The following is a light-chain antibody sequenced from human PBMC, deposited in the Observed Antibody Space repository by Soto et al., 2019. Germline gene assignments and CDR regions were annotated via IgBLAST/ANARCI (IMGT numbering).Light chain of an antibody. J-gene: IGLJ1*01. CDR2: DVS. CDR1: SSDVGAYNY. Sequence: QSALTQPASVSGSPGQSIAISCTGTSSDVGAYNYVSWYQQHPGKAPKLMIFDVSYRPSGVSNRFSGSKSGNTASLTISGLQAEDEADYYCSSFATSGTYVFGTGTKVTVL. CDR3: SSFATSGTYV. V-gene: IGLV2-14*01.